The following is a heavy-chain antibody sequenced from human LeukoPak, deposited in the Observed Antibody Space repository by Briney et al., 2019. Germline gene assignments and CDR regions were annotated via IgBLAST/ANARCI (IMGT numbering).Heavy chain of an antibody. CDR1: GFTFSDYY. D-gene: IGHD6-13*01. V-gene: IGHV3-11*01. Sequence: GGSLRLSCAASGFTFSDYYMSWIRQAPGKGLEWVSYISSSGSTIYYADSVKGRFTISRDNAKNSLYLQMNSLRAEDTAVYYCARDSPKAAATFDYWGQGTLVTVSS. CDR2: ISSSGSTI. CDR3: ARDSPKAAATFDY. J-gene: IGHJ4*02.